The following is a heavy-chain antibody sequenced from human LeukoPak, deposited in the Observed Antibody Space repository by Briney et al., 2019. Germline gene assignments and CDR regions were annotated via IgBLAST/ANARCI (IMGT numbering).Heavy chain of an antibody. J-gene: IGHJ4*02. CDR2: INPNSGGT. Sequence: ASVKVSCKASGYTFTSYYMHWVRQAPGQGLEWMGRINPNSGGTNYAQKFQGRVTMTRDTSISTAYMELSRLRSDDTAVYYCASYPHYYYDSSGYYWGQGTLVTVSS. CDR1: GYTFTSYY. CDR3: ASYPHYYYDSSGYY. V-gene: IGHV1-2*06. D-gene: IGHD3-22*01.